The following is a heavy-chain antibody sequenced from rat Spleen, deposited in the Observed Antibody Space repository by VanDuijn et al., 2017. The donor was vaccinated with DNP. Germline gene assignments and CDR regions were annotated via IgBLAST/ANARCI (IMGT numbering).Heavy chain of an antibody. Sequence: EVQLVESGGGLVQPGRSLKLSCAASGFTFSNYYMAWVRQAPKKGLEWVATISTSGSRTYYPDSVKGRFTISRDNAKSSLYLQMNSLKSEETATYYCARDDWFAYWGQGTLVTVSS. V-gene: IGHV5S11*01. CDR1: GFTFSNYY. J-gene: IGHJ3*01. CDR3: ARDDWFAY. CDR2: ISTSGSRT.